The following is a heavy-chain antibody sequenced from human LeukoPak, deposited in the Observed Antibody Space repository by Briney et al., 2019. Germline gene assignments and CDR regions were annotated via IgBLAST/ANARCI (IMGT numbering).Heavy chain of an antibody. J-gene: IGHJ1*01. V-gene: IGHV3-23*01. D-gene: IGHD3-16*01. Sequence: AGGSLRLSCAASGFTFSSHGMNWVRQAPGKGLEWVSGISPSGGITYYTDSVRGRSTISRDNSKNTVSLQMNSLRGEDTAVYYCAKDDAWGRYKDWGQGTLVTVSS. CDR2: ISPSGGIT. CDR1: GFTFSSHG. CDR3: AKDDAWGRYKD.